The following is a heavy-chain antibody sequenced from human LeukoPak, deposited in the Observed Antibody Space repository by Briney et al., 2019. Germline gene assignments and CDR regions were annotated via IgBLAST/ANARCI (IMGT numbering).Heavy chain of an antibody. V-gene: IGHV1-8*03. CDR1: GYTFTSYD. CDR2: MNPNSGNT. J-gene: IGHJ4*02. Sequence: ASVKVSCKASGYTFTSYDINWVRQATGQGLEWMGWMNPNSGNTGYAQKFQGRVTITRNTSISTAYMELSSLRSEDTAVYYCARGRVPPLPVDYWGQGTLVTASS. CDR3: ARGRVPPLPVDY.